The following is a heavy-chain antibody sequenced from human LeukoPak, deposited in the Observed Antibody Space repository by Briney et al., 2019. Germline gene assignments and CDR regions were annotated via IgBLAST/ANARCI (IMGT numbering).Heavy chain of an antibody. Sequence: SEALSLTCTVSGGSISSYCWDWVRQPAGKGLEWIGRICSSGNTDYNPSLRSRVTMSLDTSQNHFSVKVSSVTAADTAVYYCARVMNVVAGYYYYGMDVWGQGTTVTVSS. CDR2: ICSSGNT. CDR3: ARVMNVVAGYYYYGMDV. D-gene: IGHD2-21*01. J-gene: IGHJ6*02. V-gene: IGHV4-4*07. CDR1: GGSISSYC.